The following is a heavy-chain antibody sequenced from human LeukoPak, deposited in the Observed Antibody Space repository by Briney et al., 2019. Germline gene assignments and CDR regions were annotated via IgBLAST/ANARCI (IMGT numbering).Heavy chain of an antibody. CDR1: GFTFSNYD. J-gene: IGHJ6*03. Sequence: QPGGSLRLSSVASGFTFSNYDLHWVRQSTGKGLGWVSAIRTAAGDTHYSDSAKGRFTISRENAKNSVYLQMDSLRAGDTAVYFCARGSRGDFYYYMDVWGKGTTVTVSS. CDR3: ARGSRGDFYYYMDV. V-gene: IGHV3-13*01. CDR2: IRTAAGDT. D-gene: IGHD3-10*01.